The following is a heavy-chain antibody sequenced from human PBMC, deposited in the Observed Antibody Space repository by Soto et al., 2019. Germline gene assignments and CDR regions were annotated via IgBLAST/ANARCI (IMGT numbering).Heavy chain of an antibody. V-gene: IGHV3-15*01. Sequence: PGGSLRLSCAASEFTFANAWISWVRQAPGKGLEWVGRIKSKADGGTTDYAAPVKGRFTISRDESQNTLYLQMNSLKTEDTAVYYCTSLYYGPRGQGTLVTVSS. CDR2: IKSKADGGTT. CDR1: EFTFANAW. CDR3: TSLYYGP. D-gene: IGHD4-17*01. J-gene: IGHJ5*02.